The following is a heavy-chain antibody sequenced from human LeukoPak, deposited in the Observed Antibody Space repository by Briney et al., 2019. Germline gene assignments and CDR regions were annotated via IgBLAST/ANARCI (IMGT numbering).Heavy chain of an antibody. CDR3: AKDVVPDSGWDLDY. J-gene: IGHJ4*02. CDR2: IYPSGDST. V-gene: IGHV3-23*01. CDR1: GFTFSTYS. D-gene: IGHD6-19*01. Sequence: GSLRLSCAASGFTFSTYSMTWVRQGPWKGLEWVSSIYPSGDSTFYADSVKGRFTISRDNSKNTLYLQMSSLRTEDTAIYYCAKDVVPDSGWDLDYWGQGTLVTVSS.